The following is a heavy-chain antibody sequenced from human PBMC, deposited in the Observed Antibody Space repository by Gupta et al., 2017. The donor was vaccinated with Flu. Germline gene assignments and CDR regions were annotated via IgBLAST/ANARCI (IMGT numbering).Heavy chain of an antibody. V-gene: IGHV5-51*01. CDR2: IYPGDSDT. CDR1: SFTSYW. Sequence: SFTSYWIGWVRQMPGKGLEWMGIIYPGDSDTRYSPSIQGQVTISADKSIRTAYLQWRRVKAADTAMYYYARHGTGTSGIAYGGQGTLVTVCS. D-gene: IGHD1-7*01. J-gene: IGHJ4*02. CDR3: ARHGTGTSGIAY.